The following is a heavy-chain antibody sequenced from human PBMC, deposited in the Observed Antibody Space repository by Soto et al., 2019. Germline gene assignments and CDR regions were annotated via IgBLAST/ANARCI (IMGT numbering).Heavy chain of an antibody. J-gene: IGHJ6*02. Sequence: QVQLVQSGADVKQSGASVRVSCKASGQSLTSYAMHWVRQAPGQRLEWMGWINGGNGNTRYSPKFQDRVTITRDTSASTVYMEVSSLRSEDTGGYFWARSSWAGNIFYYGMDVWGQGTTVTVS. CDR2: INGGNGNT. V-gene: IGHV1-3*01. CDR3: ARSSWAGNIFYYGMDV. CDR1: GQSLTSYA. D-gene: IGHD3-9*01.